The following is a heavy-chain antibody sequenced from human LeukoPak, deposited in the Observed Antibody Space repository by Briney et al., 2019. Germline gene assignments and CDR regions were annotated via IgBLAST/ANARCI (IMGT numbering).Heavy chain of an antibody. CDR1: GYTFTSYY. CDR3: ARGGPGQDYYYYYYYMDV. CDR2: INPSGGST. V-gene: IGHV1-46*01. J-gene: IGHJ6*03. D-gene: IGHD2-2*01. Sequence: GASVKVSCKSSGYTFTSYYMQWVRQAPGQGLEWMGIINPSGGSTTYAQKFQGRVTMTRDLSTSTVYMELSSLRSEDTAVYYWARGGPGQDYYYYYYYMDVWGKGTTVTVSS.